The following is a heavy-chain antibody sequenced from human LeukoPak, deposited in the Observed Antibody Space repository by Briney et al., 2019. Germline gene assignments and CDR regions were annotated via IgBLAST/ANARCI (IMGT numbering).Heavy chain of an antibody. J-gene: IGHJ5*02. CDR3: VTPDNSGYYYPS. Sequence: PSETLSLTCTVSGGSISSSSYYWGWIRQPPGKGLEWIGNIYYSGSTYYNPSLKSRVTISVDTSKNQFSLKLSSLTVADTAVYYCVTPDNSGYYYPSWGQGTLVTVSS. CDR2: IYYSGST. D-gene: IGHD5-12*01. CDR1: GGSISSSSYY. V-gene: IGHV4-39*01.